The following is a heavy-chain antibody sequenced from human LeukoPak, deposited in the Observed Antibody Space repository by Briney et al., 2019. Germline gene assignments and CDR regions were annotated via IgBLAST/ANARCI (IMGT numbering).Heavy chain of an antibody. V-gene: IGHV4-39*07. CDR1: GGSISSSSYY. CDR3: AGNTAMVNWYFDL. CDR2: IYYSGST. Sequence: SETLSLTCTVSGGSISSSSYYWGWIRQPPGKGLEWIGSIYYSGSTYYNPSLKSRVTISVDTSKNQFSLKLSSVTAADTAVYYCAGNTAMVNWYFDLWGRGTLVTVSS. D-gene: IGHD5-18*01. J-gene: IGHJ2*01.